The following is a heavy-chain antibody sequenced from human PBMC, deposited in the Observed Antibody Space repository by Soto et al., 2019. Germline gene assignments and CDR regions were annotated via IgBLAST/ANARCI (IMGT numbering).Heavy chain of an antibody. D-gene: IGHD3-16*01. J-gene: IGHJ6*02. CDR3: TTGDPMDYYYYYGMDV. Sequence: GGSLRLSCAASGFTFSNAWMSWVRQAPGKGLEWVGRIKSKTDGGTTDYAAPVKGRFTISRDDSKNTLYLQMNSLKTEDTAVYYCTTGDPMDYYYYYGMDVWGQGTTVTVSS. CDR1: GFTFSNAW. V-gene: IGHV3-15*01. CDR2: IKSKTDGGTT.